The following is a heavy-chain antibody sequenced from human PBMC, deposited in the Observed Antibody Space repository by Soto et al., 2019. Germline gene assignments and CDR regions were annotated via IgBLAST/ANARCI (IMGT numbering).Heavy chain of an antibody. CDR2: ISDDGSNK. Sequence: GPSLSLSWAASGFTFSSYAMHWVRQAPGKGLEWVAVISDDGSNKYYADSVKGRFSISRDNSKNTLYLQMNSMRAEDTAVYYCAKDQYAFWSGSLSYYGMDVWGQGGTATVYS. J-gene: IGHJ6*01. CDR1: GFTFSSYA. D-gene: IGHD3-3*01. CDR3: AKDQYAFWSGSLSYYGMDV. V-gene: IGHV3-30-3*01.